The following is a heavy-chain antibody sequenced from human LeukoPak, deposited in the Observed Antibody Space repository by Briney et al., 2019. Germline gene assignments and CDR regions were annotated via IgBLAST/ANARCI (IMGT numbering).Heavy chain of an antibody. CDR3: ARTQGYCSGGSCYSENWFEP. CDR2: IYYSGST. Sequence: PSETLSLTCTVSGGSISSGGYYWSWIHQHPGKGLEWIGYIYYSGSTYYNPSLKSRVTISVDTSKNQFSLKLSSVTAADTAVYYCARTQGYCSGGSCYSENWFEPWRQGTLVSVSS. J-gene: IGHJ5*02. CDR1: GGSISSGGYY. D-gene: IGHD2-15*01. V-gene: IGHV4-31*03.